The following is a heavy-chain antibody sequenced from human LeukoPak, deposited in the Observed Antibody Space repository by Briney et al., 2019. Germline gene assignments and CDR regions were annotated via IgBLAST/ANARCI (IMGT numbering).Heavy chain of an antibody. J-gene: IGHJ4*02. CDR3: AKVPRTGPIDY. Sequence: GGSLRLSCAASGFTFSSYGMHWVRQAPGKGLEWVAFIRYYGSNKYYADSVKGRFTISRDNSKNTLYLQMNSLRAEDTAVYYCAKVPRTGPIDYWGQGTLVAVSS. CDR2: IRYYGSNK. D-gene: IGHD1-14*01. CDR1: GFTFSSYG. V-gene: IGHV3-30*02.